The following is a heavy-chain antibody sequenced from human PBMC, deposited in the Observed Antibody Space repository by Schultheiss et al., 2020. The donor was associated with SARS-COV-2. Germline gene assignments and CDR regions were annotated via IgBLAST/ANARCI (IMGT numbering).Heavy chain of an antibody. J-gene: IGHJ6*03. CDR3: VRHGVAAAGPNSYYYLDV. Sequence: SETLSLTCTVSGGSISSYYWSWIRQPPGKGLEWVGFIYYTGRTSYNPSLKGRVTISVDTSKNQFTLSLTSVTAADAAVYYCVRHGVAAAGPNSYYYLDVWGKGTTVTVSS. V-gene: IGHV4-59*01. CDR2: IYYTGRT. D-gene: IGHD6-13*01. CDR1: GGSISSYY.